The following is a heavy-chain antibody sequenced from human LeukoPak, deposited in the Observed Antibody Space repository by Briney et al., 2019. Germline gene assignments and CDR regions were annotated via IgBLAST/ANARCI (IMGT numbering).Heavy chain of an antibody. Sequence: GGSLRLSCAASGFTFSSYAMHWVRQAPGKGLEWVAVISYDGSNKYYADSVKGRFTISRDNSKNTLYLQMNSLRAEDTAVYYCARVGWGYSYGYEDYWGQGTLVTVSS. CDR3: ARVGWGYSYGYEDY. J-gene: IGHJ4*02. D-gene: IGHD5-18*01. CDR1: GFTFSSYA. V-gene: IGHV3-30-3*01. CDR2: ISYDGSNK.